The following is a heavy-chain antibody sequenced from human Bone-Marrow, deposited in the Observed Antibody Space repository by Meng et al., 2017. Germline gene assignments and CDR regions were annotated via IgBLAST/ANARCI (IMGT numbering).Heavy chain of an antibody. D-gene: IGHD3-22*01. J-gene: IGHJ6*02. V-gene: IGHV3-49*03. CDR3: TREHYYDSSGYYYTYYYYYGMDV. Sequence: GESLKISCTASGFTFGDYAMSWFRQAPGKGLEWVGFIRSKAYGGTTEYAASVKGRFTISRDDSKSIAYLQMNSLKTEDTAVYYCTREHYYDSSGYYYTYYYYYGMDVWGQGTTVTVYS. CDR1: GFTFGDYA. CDR2: IRSKAYGGTT.